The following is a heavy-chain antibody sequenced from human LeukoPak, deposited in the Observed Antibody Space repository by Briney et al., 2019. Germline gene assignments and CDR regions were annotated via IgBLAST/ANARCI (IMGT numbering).Heavy chain of an antibody. J-gene: IGHJ4*02. D-gene: IGHD5-18*01. V-gene: IGHV1-18*01. CDR3: ARVGRGYSYESGY. CDR1: RYTFTKYC. CDR2: ISAYNGKT. Sequence: GASVKVSCKASRYTFTKYCISWVRQAPGPPREGMGWISAYNGKTNYAQKLQGTVTMTTDTSPSTAYMELRSLRSDDTAVYYCARVGRGYSYESGYWGQGTLVTVSS.